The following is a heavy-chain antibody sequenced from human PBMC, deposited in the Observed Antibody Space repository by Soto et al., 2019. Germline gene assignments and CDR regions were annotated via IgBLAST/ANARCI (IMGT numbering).Heavy chain of an antibody. CDR1: GYTFTSYD. V-gene: IGHV1-8*01. CDR2: MNPNSGNT. D-gene: IGHD3-22*01. CDR3: ARADYYDRRGYLLPCGY. J-gene: IGHJ4*02. Sequence: QVQLVQSGAEVKKPGASVKVSCKASGYTFTSYDINWVRQATGQGLEWMGWMNPNSGNTGYAQKFQGRVTMTRNTSISTAYMELRSLRSEDPAVYYCARADYYDRRGYLLPCGYWGQGTRVTVSS.